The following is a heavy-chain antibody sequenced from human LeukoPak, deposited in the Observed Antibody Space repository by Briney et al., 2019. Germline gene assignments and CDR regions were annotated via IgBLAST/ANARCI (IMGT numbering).Heavy chain of an antibody. CDR2: INTSGST. D-gene: IGHD4-17*01. Sequence: KPSETLSLTCTVSGGSISSYSWSWIRQSAGKGLEWIGRINTSGSTNYSPSLKSRVTMSLDTSKNQFSLKLRSVTAADTAVYYCAGSYGDSLPFDYWGQGILVTVSS. J-gene: IGHJ4*02. CDR3: AGSYGDSLPFDY. CDR1: GGSISSYS. V-gene: IGHV4-4*07.